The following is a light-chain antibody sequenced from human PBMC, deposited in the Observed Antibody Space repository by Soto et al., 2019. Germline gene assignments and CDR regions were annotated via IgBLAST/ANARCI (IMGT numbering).Light chain of an antibody. CDR3: SSYTCSSTLVV. CDR1: SSDVGGYNY. CDR2: EVS. Sequence: QSALTQSASVSGSPGQSITISCTGTSSDVGGYNYVSWYQQHPGKAPKLMIYEVSNRPSGVSNRFSGSKSGNTASLTISGLQAEDEADYYCSSYTCSSTLVVFGGGTKLTVL. V-gene: IGLV2-14*01. J-gene: IGLJ2*01.